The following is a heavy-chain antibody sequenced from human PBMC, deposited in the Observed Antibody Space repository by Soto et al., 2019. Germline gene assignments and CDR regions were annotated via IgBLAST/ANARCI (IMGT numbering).Heavy chain of an antibody. D-gene: IGHD6-6*01. CDR3: AKDVNLYSSSSEGYYYYYYMDV. CDR1: GFTFSSYA. CDR2: NRGSGGST. V-gene: IGHV3-23*01. J-gene: IGHJ6*03. Sequence: EVQLLESGGGLVQPGGSLRLSCAASGFTFSSYAMSWVRQAPGKGLEWVSANRGSGGSTYYADSVKGRFTISRDNSKNTLYLQMNSLRAEDTAVYYCAKDVNLYSSSSEGYYYYYYMDVWGKGTTVTVSS.